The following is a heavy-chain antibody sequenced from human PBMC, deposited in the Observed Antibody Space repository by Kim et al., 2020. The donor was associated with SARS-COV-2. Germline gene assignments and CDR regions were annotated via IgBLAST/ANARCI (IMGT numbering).Heavy chain of an antibody. CDR3: ARDIAYDVDY. Sequence: GNTNYAQKFQGRVTMTRDASTSTAYLGLRSLRSDDTAVDYCARDIAYDVDYWGQGTLVTVSS. CDR2: GNT. V-gene: IGHV1-18*01. J-gene: IGHJ4*02. D-gene: IGHD5-12*01.